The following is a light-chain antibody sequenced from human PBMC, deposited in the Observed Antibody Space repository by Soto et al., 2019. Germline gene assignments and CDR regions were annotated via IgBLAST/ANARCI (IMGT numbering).Light chain of an antibody. CDR2: GNS. Sequence: QSVLTQPPSVSGAPGQRVTISCTGSSSNIGAGYNARWYQQLLGTAPKLLIFGNSNRPSGVPDRFSGSKSGTSASLAITGLQAEDEADYYCQSYDSSLSGWVFGGGTKLTVL. J-gene: IGLJ3*02. V-gene: IGLV1-40*01. CDR1: SSNIGAGYN. CDR3: QSYDSSLSGWV.